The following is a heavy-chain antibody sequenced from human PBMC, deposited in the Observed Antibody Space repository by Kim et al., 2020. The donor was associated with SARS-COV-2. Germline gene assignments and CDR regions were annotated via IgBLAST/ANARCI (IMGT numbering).Heavy chain of an antibody. D-gene: IGHD5-12*01. J-gene: IGHJ4*02. Sequence: SYRYYADSGKGRFTSSRVNAKNSLYLQMNRRRAEDTAVYYCARDSGSFDYCGQGTLVTVSS. CDR2: SYR. CDR3: ARDSGSFDY. V-gene: IGHV3-21*01.